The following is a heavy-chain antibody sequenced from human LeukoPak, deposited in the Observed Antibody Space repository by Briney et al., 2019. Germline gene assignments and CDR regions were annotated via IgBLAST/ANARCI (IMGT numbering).Heavy chain of an antibody. J-gene: IGHJ3*02. CDR3: AKGGGILSDAFDI. CDR1: GFTFSSYA. Sequence: PGGSLRLSCAAPGFTFSSYAVSWVRQAPGKGLEWVSAISGSGGSTYYADSVKGRFTISRDNSKNTLYLQMNSLRAEDTAVYYCAKGGGILSDAFDIWGQGTMVTVSS. CDR2: ISGSGGST. V-gene: IGHV3-23*01. D-gene: IGHD2-15*01.